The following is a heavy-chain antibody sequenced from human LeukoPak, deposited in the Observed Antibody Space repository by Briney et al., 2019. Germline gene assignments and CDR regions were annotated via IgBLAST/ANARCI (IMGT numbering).Heavy chain of an antibody. Sequence: SETLSLTCAVSGYSISNGYYWVWIRQPPGKGLEWIGSLYHSDSTYYNPSLKSRVTMSVDTSKNQFSLKLSFVTAADTAVYYCARLYDSYYYYYVDVWGKGTTVTVSS. D-gene: IGHD2-8*01. CDR2: LYHSDST. CDR1: GYSISNGYY. CDR3: ARLYDSYYYYYVDV. J-gene: IGHJ6*03. V-gene: IGHV4-38-2*01.